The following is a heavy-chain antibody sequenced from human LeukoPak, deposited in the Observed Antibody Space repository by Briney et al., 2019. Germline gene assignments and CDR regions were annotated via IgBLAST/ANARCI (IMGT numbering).Heavy chain of an antibody. V-gene: IGHV3-30*02. CDR1: GFTFSNYG. D-gene: IGHD3-10*01. Sequence: GGSLRLSCAASGFTFSNYGIHWVRQAPGKGLEWVAFIRYDGNNKYYADSVKGRFTISRDNSKNTLYLQMNSLRAEDTAVYYCAKLGITMVRGPDAFDIWGQGTMVTVSS. CDR2: IRYDGNNK. J-gene: IGHJ3*02. CDR3: AKLGITMVRGPDAFDI.